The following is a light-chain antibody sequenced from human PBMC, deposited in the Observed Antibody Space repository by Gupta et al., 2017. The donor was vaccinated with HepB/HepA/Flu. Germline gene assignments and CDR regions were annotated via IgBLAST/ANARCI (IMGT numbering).Light chain of an antibody. CDR2: AAS. Sequence: DIQMTQSPSSLSASVGDRVTITCRASQSISSYLNWYQQKPGKAPKLLIYAASSLQSGVPSRFSGSGSGTDFTLTSSRLQPEDFATYYCQQSYSRSFGQGTKLEIK. CDR1: QSISSY. V-gene: IGKV1-39*01. CDR3: QQSYSRS. J-gene: IGKJ2*03.